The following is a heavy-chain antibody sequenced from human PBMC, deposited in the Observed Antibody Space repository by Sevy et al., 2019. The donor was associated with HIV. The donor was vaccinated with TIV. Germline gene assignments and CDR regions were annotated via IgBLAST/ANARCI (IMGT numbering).Heavy chain of an antibody. CDR1: GDSVSGGNYY. CDR3: ARGLFDY. V-gene: IGHV4-61*01. CDR2: IYYSGST. J-gene: IGHJ4*01. Sequence: ETLSLTCTVSGDSVSGGNYYWSWIRQPPGKGLEWIGYIYYSGSTNYNPSLKSRVTISIDTSKNQFSLRLTSVTAADTAVYYCARGLFDYWGQEPWSPSPQ.